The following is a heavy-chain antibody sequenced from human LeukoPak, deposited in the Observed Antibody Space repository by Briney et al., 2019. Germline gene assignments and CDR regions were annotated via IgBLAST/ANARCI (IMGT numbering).Heavy chain of an antibody. D-gene: IGHD1-7*01. CDR1: EYSFTNYW. CDR3: TRARHGNCYWDH. J-gene: IGHJ4*02. Sequence: GEALKISCKDSEYSFTNYWIGWVRQMPGKGLEWMWINRPDDSDTRYSPSFQGQVTISADKSTSTAYLQWSSLKASDTAMYYCTRARHGNCYWDHWGQGTLVTVSS. CDR2: NRPDDSDT. V-gene: IGHV5-51*01.